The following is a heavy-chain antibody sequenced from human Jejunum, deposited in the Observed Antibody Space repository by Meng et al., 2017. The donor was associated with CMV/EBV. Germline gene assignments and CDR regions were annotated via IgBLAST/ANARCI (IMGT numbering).Heavy chain of an antibody. V-gene: IGHV3-23*01. CDR2: ISSSADDT. CDR3: ANIPMVSTGSYYFDY. D-gene: IGHD3-10*01. J-gene: IGHJ4*02. Sequence: EVHLLESGGGLVQPGGSLRLSCAASGFTFSSYDMSWVRQAPGKGLEWVSAISSSADDTYYADSVKGRFTISRDNSKNTLYVQMNSLRVDDTAVYYCANIPMVSTGSYYFDYWGQGTLVTVYS. CDR1: GFTFSSYD.